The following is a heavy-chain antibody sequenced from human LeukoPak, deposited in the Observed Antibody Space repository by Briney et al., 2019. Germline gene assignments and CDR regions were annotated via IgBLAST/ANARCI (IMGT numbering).Heavy chain of an antibody. CDR2: ISSSSSYI. CDR1: GFTFSSDS. CDR3: ARDLRRTTVTYDY. D-gene: IGHD4-17*01. J-gene: IGHJ4*02. V-gene: IGHV3-21*01. Sequence: GGSLRLSCAASGFTFSSDSMNWVRQAPGKGLEWVSSISSSSSYIYYADSVKGRFTISRDNAKNSLYLQMNSLRAEDTAVYYCARDLRRTTVTYDYWGQGTLVTVSS.